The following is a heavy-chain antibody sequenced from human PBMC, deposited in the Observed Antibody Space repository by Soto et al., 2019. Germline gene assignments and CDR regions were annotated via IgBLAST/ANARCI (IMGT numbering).Heavy chain of an antibody. V-gene: IGHV1-69*13. J-gene: IGHJ3*02. CDR1: GGTLSSYA. CDR3: ATRLGYDAFDI. Sequence: SVKVSCKASGGTLSSYAISWVRQAPGQGLEWMGGIIPSFGTANYAQKFQGRVTITADESTSTAYMELSSLRSEDTAVYYCATRLGYDAFDIWGQGTMVTVSS. CDR2: IIPSFGTA. D-gene: IGHD3-16*01.